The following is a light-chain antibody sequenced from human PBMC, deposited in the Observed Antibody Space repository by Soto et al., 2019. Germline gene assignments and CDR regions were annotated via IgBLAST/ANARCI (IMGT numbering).Light chain of an antibody. J-gene: IGKJ3*01. V-gene: IGKV3-15*01. CDR1: QTLRNN. Sequence: IVLTQSPGTLSVSPGERVILSCRASQTLRNNLAWYQQKPVQAPRLLIYGGFTSANGIPARFSGRGSGTEFTLTINSLQSEYFAIYYCQQHNAWPLTFGPGTKLDLK. CDR2: GGF. CDR3: QQHNAWPLT.